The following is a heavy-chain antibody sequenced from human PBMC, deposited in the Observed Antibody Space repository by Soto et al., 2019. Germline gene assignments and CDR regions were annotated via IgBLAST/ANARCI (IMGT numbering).Heavy chain of an antibody. CDR2: FSYSDNRT. Sequence: DVRLLESAGGVVQPGGSLRLSCVASGFTFHSYSMGWVRQGPGKGLEWVSVFSYSDNRTYYADSVKGRFTISRDNSKNTLFLQMDSLRVEDTAVYYCAKITMVYGVRCYFHLWGQGTVVTVSS. CDR1: GFTFHSYS. V-gene: IGHV3-23*05. CDR3: AKITMVYGVRCYFHL. D-gene: IGHD2-8*01. J-gene: IGHJ4*02.